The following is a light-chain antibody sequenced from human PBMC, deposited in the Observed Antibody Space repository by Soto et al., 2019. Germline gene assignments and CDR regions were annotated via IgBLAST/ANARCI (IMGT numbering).Light chain of an antibody. CDR3: QQHGISPLYT. CDR1: QRVSSNY. Sequence: EIVLTQSPGILSLSPGERATLSCRASQRVSSNYLAWYQQKPGQAPRLLIYGASTRATDIPDRFSGSGSGTDFTLTISRLEPEDFAVYYCQQHGISPLYTFGQGTKLEI. V-gene: IGKV3-20*01. J-gene: IGKJ2*01. CDR2: GAS.